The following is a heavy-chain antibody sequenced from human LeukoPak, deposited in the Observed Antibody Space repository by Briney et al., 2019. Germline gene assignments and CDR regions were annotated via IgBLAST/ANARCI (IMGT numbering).Heavy chain of an antibody. D-gene: IGHD3-22*01. J-gene: IGHJ4*02. CDR2: SDK. V-gene: IGHV3-7*01. CDR3: ARERSGTYYYDSSGYYYFDY. Sequence: SDKYYVDSVKGRFTISRDNAKNSLYLQMNSLRAEDTAVYYCARERSGTYYYDSSGYYYFDYWGQGTLVTVSS.